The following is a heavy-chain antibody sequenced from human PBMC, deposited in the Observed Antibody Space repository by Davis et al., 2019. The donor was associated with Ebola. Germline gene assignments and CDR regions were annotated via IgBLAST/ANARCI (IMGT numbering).Heavy chain of an antibody. J-gene: IGHJ4*02. CDR2: IHPSDSDT. CDR3: ARRRYQLSTASWDYFDY. D-gene: IGHD2-2*01. V-gene: IGHV5-51*01. Sequence: GESLKISCKASGYSFTSYWIGWVRQMPGKGLEWMGIIHPSDSDTRYSPSFQGQVTMSVDKSISTAYLHWSSLKASDTAMYYCARRRYQLSTASWDYFDYWGQGTLVTVSS. CDR1: GYSFTSYW.